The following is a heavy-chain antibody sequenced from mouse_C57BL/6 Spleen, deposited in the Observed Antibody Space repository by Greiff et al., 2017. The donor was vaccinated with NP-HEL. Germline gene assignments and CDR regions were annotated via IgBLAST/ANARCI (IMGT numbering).Heavy chain of an antibody. D-gene: IGHD2-5*01. CDR2: ISDGGSYT. J-gene: IGHJ2*01. CDR1: GFTFSSYA. Sequence: EVQGVESGGGLVKPGGSLKLSCAASGFTFSSYAMSWVRQTPEKRLEWVATISDGGSYTYYPDNVKGRFTISRDNAKNNLYLQLSHLKSEDTAMYYCARYSNYFDYWGQGTTLTVSS. V-gene: IGHV5-4*01. CDR3: ARYSNYFDY.